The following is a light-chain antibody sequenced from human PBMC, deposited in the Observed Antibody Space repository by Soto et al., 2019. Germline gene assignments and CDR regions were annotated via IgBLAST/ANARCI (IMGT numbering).Light chain of an antibody. V-gene: IGLV2-14*01. Sequence: QSALTQPASVSGSPGQSITISCTGTSRDVGGYNYVSWYQQHPGKAPKLMIYDVSNRPSGVSNRFSGSKSGNTASLTISGLQAEDEADYYSTSYTSSSTLYVFGTGTKVTVL. CDR3: TSYTSSSTLYV. CDR2: DVS. J-gene: IGLJ1*01. CDR1: SRDVGGYNY.